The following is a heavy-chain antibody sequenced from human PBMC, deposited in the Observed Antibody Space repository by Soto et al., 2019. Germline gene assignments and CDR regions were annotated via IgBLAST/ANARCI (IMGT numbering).Heavy chain of an antibody. V-gene: IGHV4-61*01. CDR3: ARDGHGMDV. CDR1: GGSVSTGSYG. Sequence: SETLSLTCTVSGGSVSTGSYGWSWIRQPPGKGLEWIGKIFFTGSAHYNPSLRNRVTMSVDTSKDQFSLTLTSVTAADTAVYYCARDGHGMDVWGQGTTVTVSS. J-gene: IGHJ6*02. CDR2: IFFTGSA.